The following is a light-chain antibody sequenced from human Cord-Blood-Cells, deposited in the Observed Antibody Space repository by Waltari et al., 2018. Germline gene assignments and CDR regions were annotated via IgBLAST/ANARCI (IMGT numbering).Light chain of an antibody. CDR1: SSNIRAGYD. CDR2: GNS. J-gene: IGLJ2*01. CDR3: QSYDSSLSGSV. V-gene: IGLV1-40*01. Sequence: QSVLTQPPSVSGAPGQRVHISCTGSSSNIRAGYDVHWYQQLPGTAPKLLIYGNSNRPSGVPDRFSGSKSGTSASLAITGLQAEDEADYYCQSYDSSLSGSVFGGGTKLTVL.